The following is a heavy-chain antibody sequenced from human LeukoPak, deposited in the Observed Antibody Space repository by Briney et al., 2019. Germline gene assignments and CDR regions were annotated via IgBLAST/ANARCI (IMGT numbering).Heavy chain of an antibody. CDR2: IKHDGSEE. D-gene: IGHD2-2*01. J-gene: IGHJ4*02. CDR1: GFTFSSYW. Sequence: GGSLRLSCAASGFTFSSYWMTWVRQAPGKGLEWVANIKHDGSEEYYVDSVKGRFTISRDNAKNSLYLQMNSLRAEDTAVYYCAGTLGYCSSTNCFLTFDYWGQGTLVTVSS. V-gene: IGHV3-7*04. CDR3: AGTLGYCSSTNCFLTFDY.